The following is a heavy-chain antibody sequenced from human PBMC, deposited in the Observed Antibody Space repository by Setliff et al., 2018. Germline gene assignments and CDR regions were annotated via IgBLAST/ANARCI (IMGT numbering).Heavy chain of an antibody. CDR1: GNSFTVFY. Sequence: ASVKVSCKSPGNSFTVFYLHWVRQAPGQGLEWMGWISPHSGDTHYAQEFQSRVRMTRDTSTYAAYLELSDLTSDDTAMYYCARSGSFGMRYWFDYWGQGALVTVSS. CDR2: ISPHSGDT. J-gene: IGHJ4*02. CDR3: ARSGSFGMRYWFDY. D-gene: IGHD1-26*01. V-gene: IGHV1-2*02.